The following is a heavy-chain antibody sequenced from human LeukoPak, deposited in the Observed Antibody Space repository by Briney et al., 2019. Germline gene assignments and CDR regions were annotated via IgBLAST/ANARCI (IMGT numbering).Heavy chain of an antibody. J-gene: IGHJ4*02. CDR1: GGSINSNNW. Sequence: PSGTLSLTCAVSGGSINSNNWWSWVRQPPGKGLEWIGEIYHSGSTNYNPSLQSRVTISVDTSKNQFSLNLSSVTAADTAVFYCARGHDYFDYWGQGTLVTVSS. CDR2: IYHSGST. CDR3: ARGHDYFDY. V-gene: IGHV4-4*02.